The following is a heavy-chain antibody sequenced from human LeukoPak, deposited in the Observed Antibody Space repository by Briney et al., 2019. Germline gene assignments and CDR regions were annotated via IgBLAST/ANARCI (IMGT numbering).Heavy chain of an antibody. Sequence: GGSLRLSCAASGFTFSSYWMSWVRQAPGKGLEWVASIKQDGSEKDYADSVKGRFTISRDNSKNTLYLQMNSLRAEDTAVYYCAKSPLDFWSGSPLDYWGQGTLVTVSS. CDR2: IKQDGSEK. CDR3: AKSPLDFWSGSPLDY. J-gene: IGHJ4*02. V-gene: IGHV3-7*03. CDR1: GFTFSSYW. D-gene: IGHD3-3*01.